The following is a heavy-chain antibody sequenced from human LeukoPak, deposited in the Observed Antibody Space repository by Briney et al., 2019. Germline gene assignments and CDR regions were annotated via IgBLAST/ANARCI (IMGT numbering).Heavy chain of an antibody. V-gene: IGHV1-2*02. J-gene: IGHJ4*02. CDR2: INPNSGGT. D-gene: IGHD3-3*01. CDR3: AKESKVFWSGYRSAAFDY. CDR1: GYTFTGYY. Sequence: ASVKVSCKASGYTFTGYYMHWVRQAPGQGLEWMGWINPNSGGTNYAQKFQGRVTMTRDTSISTAYMELSRLRSDDTAVYYCAKESKVFWSGYRSAAFDYWGQGTLVTVSS.